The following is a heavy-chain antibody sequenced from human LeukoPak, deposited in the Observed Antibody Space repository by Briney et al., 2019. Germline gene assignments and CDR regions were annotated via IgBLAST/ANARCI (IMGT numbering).Heavy chain of an antibody. CDR2: IYYSGST. J-gene: IGHJ6*02. CDR3: ARGPLLLWFGELSISGMDV. Sequence: PSQTLSLTCTVSGGSISSGGYYWSWIRQHPGKGLEWIGYIYYSGSTYYNPSLKSRVTISVDTSKNQFSLKLSSVTAADTAVYYCARGPLLLWFGELSISGMDVWGQGTTVTVSS. V-gene: IGHV4-31*03. D-gene: IGHD3-10*01. CDR1: GGSISSGGYY.